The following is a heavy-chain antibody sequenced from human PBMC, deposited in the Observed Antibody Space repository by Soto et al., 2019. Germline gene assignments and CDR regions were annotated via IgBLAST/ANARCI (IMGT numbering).Heavy chain of an antibody. CDR1: EFSFNSYG. CDR3: ARDTTGAFDI. V-gene: IGHV3-33*01. Sequence: QVQLVESGGGVVQPGRSLRLSCAASEFSFNSYGMHWVRQAPGKGLEWVAVIWYDGSNKYYADSVKGRFIISRDNSKNTLYLQMNNLRAEDTAVYYCARDTTGAFDIWGQGTMVTVSS. J-gene: IGHJ3*02. CDR2: IWYDGSNK. D-gene: IGHD3-9*01.